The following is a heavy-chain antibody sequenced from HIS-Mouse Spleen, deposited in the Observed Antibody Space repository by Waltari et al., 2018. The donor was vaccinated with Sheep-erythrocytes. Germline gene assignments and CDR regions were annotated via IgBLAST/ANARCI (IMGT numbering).Heavy chain of an antibody. CDR2: ISSSSSYI. J-gene: IGHJ3*02. D-gene: IGHD6-6*01. CDR3: ARDSTSDAFDI. CDR1: GFTFSSYS. V-gene: IGHV3-21*01. Sequence: EVQLVESGGGLVKPGGSLRLSCAASGFTFSSYSMNWVRQAPGKGLEWVSSISSSSSYIYYADSVQGRFTISRDNAKNSLYLQMNSLRAEDTAVYYCARDSTSDAFDIWGQGTMVTVSS.